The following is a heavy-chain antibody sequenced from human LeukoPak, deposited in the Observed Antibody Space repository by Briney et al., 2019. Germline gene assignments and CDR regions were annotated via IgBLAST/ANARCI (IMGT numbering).Heavy chain of an antibody. Sequence: GGSLRLSCAASGFTFSSYAMSWVRQAPGKGLEWVSGIRGSGGSTYYADSVKGRFTISRDNSKNTLYLQMNSLRAEDTAVYYCAKYNTGCHYFDFWGQGTLVTVSS. CDR2: IRGSGGST. V-gene: IGHV3-23*01. CDR1: GFTFSSYA. J-gene: IGHJ4*02. D-gene: IGHD1-14*01. CDR3: AKYNTGCHYFDF.